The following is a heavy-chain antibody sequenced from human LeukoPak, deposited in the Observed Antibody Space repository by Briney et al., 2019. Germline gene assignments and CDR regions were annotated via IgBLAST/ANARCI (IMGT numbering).Heavy chain of an antibody. D-gene: IGHD2-8*01. CDR2: IIHSGRS. J-gene: IGHJ4*02. CDR3: ARGSVLMGYASFDY. CDR1: GGSFSGYY. V-gene: IGHV4-34*12. Sequence: IPSETLSLTCAVYGGSFSGYYWTWIRQSPGRGLEWIGEIIHSGRSNYNPSLKSRITLSVDASRNQFSLNLNSVTAADTALYYCARGSVLMGYASFDYWGQGTLVTVSS.